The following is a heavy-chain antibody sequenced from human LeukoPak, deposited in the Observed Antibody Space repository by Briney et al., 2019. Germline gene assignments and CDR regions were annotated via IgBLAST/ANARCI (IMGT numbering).Heavy chain of an antibody. CDR1: GFTFSSYA. V-gene: IGHV3-23*01. CDR2: ISGSGGST. J-gene: IGHJ4*02. D-gene: IGHD1-26*01. CDR3: ARGISYPDY. Sequence: PGGSLRLSCAASGFTFSSYAMSWVRQAPGKGLEWVSAISGSGGSTYYADSVKGRFTISRDRSKNTLYLHLNCLRVEDTAVYYCARGISYPDYWGQGTLVIVSS.